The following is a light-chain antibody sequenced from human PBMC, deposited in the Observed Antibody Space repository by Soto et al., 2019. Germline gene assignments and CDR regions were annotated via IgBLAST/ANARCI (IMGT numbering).Light chain of an antibody. J-gene: IGKJ4*01. V-gene: IGKV3-20*01. CDR3: QQYGSSPLT. Sequence: EIVLTQSPATLSASPGDRATISCRASQRINSNYLTWFQQKPGQAPRLLIYDASRKVTGIPERFSGSGSGTEFTLTISRLEPDDVAVYYCQQYGSSPLTFGGGTKVDIK. CDR1: QRINSNY. CDR2: DAS.